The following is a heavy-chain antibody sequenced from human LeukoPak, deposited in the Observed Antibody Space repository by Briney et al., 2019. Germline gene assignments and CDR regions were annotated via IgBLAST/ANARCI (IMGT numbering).Heavy chain of an antibody. V-gene: IGHV4-38-2*02. D-gene: IGHD1-26*01. CDR1: GYSISSGYY. Sequence: KPSETLSLTCTVSGYSISSGYYWGWIRQPPGKGLEWIGSIYYSGSTYYNPSLKSRVTISVDTSKNHFSLKLSSVTAADTAVYYCARGGGSRRSYFDYWGQGTLVTVSS. CDR2: IYYSGST. J-gene: IGHJ4*02. CDR3: ARGGGSRRSYFDY.